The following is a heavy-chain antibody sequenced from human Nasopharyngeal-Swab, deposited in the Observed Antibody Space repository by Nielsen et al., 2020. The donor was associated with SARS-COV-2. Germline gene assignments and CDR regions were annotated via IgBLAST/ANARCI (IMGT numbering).Heavy chain of an antibody. CDR1: GGSISSGSYY. J-gene: IGHJ6*02. Sequence: SETLSLTCTVSGGSISSGSYYWSWIRQPAGKGLEWIGRIYTDGTTNYNPSLKSRVTISVDTSKNQFSLKLSSVTAADTAAYYCARQEGENCSGGSCYYYYGMDVWGQGTTVTVSS. V-gene: IGHV4-61*02. CDR3: ARQEGENCSGGSCYYYYGMDV. CDR2: IYTDGTT. D-gene: IGHD2-15*01.